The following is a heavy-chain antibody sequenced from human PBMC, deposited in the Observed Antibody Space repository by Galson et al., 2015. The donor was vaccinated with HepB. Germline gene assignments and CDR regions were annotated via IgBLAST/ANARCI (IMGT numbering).Heavy chain of an antibody. CDR2: ISSSSSYV. Sequence: SLRLSCAASGFTFSSYSMNWVRQAPGKGLEWVSSISSSSSYVYYADSVKGRFTISRDNAKNSLYLQMNSLRAEDTAVYYCARIAAAPNPNFDYWGQGTLVTVSS. D-gene: IGHD6-13*01. CDR1: GFTFSSYS. V-gene: IGHV3-21*01. J-gene: IGHJ4*02. CDR3: ARIAAAPNPNFDY.